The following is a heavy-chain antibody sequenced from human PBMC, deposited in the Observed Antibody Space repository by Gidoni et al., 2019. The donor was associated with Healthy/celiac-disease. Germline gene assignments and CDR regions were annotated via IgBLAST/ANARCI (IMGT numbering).Heavy chain of an antibody. J-gene: IGHJ4*02. CDR1: GYTFTSYG. CDR2: ISAYNGNS. V-gene: IGHV1-18*01. CDR3: ARDEEYYDFWSGSHTFDY. D-gene: IGHD3-3*01. Sequence: QVQLVQSGAEVKKPGASVKVSCKASGYTFTSYGISWVRQAPGQGLEWMGWISAYNGNSNYAQKLQGRVTMTTDTSTSTAYMELRSLRSDDTAVYYCARDEEYYDFWSGSHTFDYWGQGTLVTVSS.